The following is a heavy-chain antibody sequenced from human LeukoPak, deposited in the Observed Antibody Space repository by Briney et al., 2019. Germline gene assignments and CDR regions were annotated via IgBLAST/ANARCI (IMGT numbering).Heavy chain of an antibody. CDR2: IYYSGST. Sequence: SETLSLTCTVSGGSISSSSSDWGWIRQPPGKGLEWIESIYYSGSTYYNPSLKSRVTISVDTSKNQFSLKLSSVTAADTAIYYCARDSYDSSGYYEPLDYWGQGTLVTVSS. CDR3: ARDSYDSSGYYEPLDY. D-gene: IGHD3-22*01. V-gene: IGHV4-39*07. J-gene: IGHJ4*02. CDR1: GGSISSSSSD.